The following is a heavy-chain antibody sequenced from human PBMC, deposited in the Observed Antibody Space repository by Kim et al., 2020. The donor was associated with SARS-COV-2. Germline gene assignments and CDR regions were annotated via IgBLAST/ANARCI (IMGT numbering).Heavy chain of an antibody. D-gene: IGHD4-4*01. CDR2: IDIDGSRT. CDR1: GFTFSSSYW. CDR3: VLGALGRQYYFDS. J-gene: IGHJ4*02. V-gene: IGHV3-74*01. Sequence: GGSLRLSCEASGFTFSSSYWMHWVRQAPGKGLVWVSRIDIDGSRTGHADVVKGRFTISRDNANNKVYLQMNSLRVEDTAVYYCVLGALGRQYYFDSWGQG.